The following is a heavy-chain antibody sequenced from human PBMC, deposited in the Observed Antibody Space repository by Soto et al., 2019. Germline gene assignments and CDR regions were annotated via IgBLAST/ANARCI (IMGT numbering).Heavy chain of an antibody. J-gene: IGHJ4*02. CDR1: GFTVSSNY. CDR2: IYSGGST. Sequence: GGSLRLSCAASGFTVSSNYMSWVRQAPGKGLEWVSVIYSGGSTYYADSVKGRFTIYRDNSKNTLYLKMNSLRAEDTAVYYCAREGCSSGSCYHSEGYWGQGTLATVSS. CDR3: AREGCSSGSCYHSEGY. V-gene: IGHV3-53*01. D-gene: IGHD2-15*01.